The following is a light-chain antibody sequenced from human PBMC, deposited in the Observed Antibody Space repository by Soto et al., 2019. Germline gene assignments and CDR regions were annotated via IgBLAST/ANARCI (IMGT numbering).Light chain of an antibody. Sequence: EIVMTQSPATLSVSPGERATLSCRASQSVSSSLAWFQQKPGQAPRLLIYGASTRATDIPARFSGSGSGTAVTLTISSLQSEDFAVYYCQQYNNWPPENTFGQGTKLEIK. CDR3: QQYNNWPPENT. V-gene: IGKV3-15*01. J-gene: IGKJ2*01. CDR2: GAS. CDR1: QSVSSS.